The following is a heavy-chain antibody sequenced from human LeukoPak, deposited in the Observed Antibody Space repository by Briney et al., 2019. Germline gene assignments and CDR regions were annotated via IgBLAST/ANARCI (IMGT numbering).Heavy chain of an antibody. CDR1: GFTFSSYS. V-gene: IGHV3-21*01. J-gene: IGHJ4*02. Sequence: PGGSLRLSCAASGFTFSSYSTNWVRQAPGKGLEWVSSISSSSSYIYYADSVKGRFTISRDNAKNSLYLQMNSLRAEDTAVYYCASSIAVAGTENYFDYWGQGTLVTVSS. CDR2: ISSSSSYI. D-gene: IGHD6-19*01. CDR3: ASSIAVAGTENYFDY.